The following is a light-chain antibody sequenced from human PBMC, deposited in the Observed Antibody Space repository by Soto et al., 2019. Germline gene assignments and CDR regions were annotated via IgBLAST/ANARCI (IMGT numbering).Light chain of an antibody. V-gene: IGKV3-20*01. Sequence: EMVLTQSPGTLSLSRGEGATLSCRASQSINSFLAWYQQRRGQAPRLLIHGASNRATGIPDRFSGSGSGPDFTLTISRLEPEDFAVYYCQQYGGSPRTFGQGTKVDIK. CDR1: QSINSF. J-gene: IGKJ1*01. CDR3: QQYGGSPRT. CDR2: GAS.